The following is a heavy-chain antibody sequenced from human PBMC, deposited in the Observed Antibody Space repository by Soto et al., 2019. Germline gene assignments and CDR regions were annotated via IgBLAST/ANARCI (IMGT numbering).Heavy chain of an antibody. Sequence: PSETLFLTCTVSGCSLSSSSYYLGWIRQPPGKGLEWIGSIYYSGSTYYNPSLKSRVTISVDTSKNQFSLKLSSVTAADTAVYYCARTIFGAYYGMDVWGQGTTVNVSS. V-gene: IGHV4-39*01. CDR3: ARTIFGAYYGMDV. D-gene: IGHD3-3*01. CDR1: GCSLSSSSYY. J-gene: IGHJ6*02. CDR2: IYYSGST.